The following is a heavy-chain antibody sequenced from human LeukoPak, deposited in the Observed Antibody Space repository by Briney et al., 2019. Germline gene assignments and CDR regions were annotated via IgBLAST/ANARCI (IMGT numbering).Heavy chain of an antibody. V-gene: IGHV4-59*01. CDR1: GDSITSYY. CDR2: IYHSGSS. CDR3: ARGNAFDY. Sequence: SETLSLTCTVSGDSITSYYWNWIRQTPGKGLEWIGYIYHSGSSNYNPSLKSRVTLSIDTSRSQFSLKLTSVTAADTAVYYCARGNAFDYWGQGTLVTVSS. J-gene: IGHJ4*02.